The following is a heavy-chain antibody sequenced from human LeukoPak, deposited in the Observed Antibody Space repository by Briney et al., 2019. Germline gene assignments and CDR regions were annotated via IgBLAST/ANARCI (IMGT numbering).Heavy chain of an antibody. CDR1: GYTFIANH. CDR3: ARVRVASAGDY. V-gene: IGHV1-2*02. D-gene: IGHD6-13*01. J-gene: IGHJ4*02. CDR2: INPNSGAT. Sequence: GASVKVSCKASGYTFIANHIHWVRQAPGQGLEWMGWINPNSGATNYAQKFQGRVTMTRDTSIRTAYMDLSRLRLDDTAVYFCARVRVASAGDYWGQGTLVTVSS.